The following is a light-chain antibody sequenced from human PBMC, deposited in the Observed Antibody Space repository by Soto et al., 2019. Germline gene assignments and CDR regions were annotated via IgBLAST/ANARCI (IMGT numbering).Light chain of an antibody. Sequence: DIQMTQSPSSLSASVGDRVTITCRASQTISRYLNWYQQKPGKAPQLLIYTASSLQSGVPSRFSGIGSGTAFTLTSSSLQHEDFATYYCQQSYRTPQTFGGGTRVEIK. J-gene: IGKJ4*01. CDR1: QTISRY. V-gene: IGKV1-39*01. CDR3: QQSYRTPQT. CDR2: TAS.